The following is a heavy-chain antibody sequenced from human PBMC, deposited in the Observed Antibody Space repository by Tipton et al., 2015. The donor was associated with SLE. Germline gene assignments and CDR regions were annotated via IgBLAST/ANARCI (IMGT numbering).Heavy chain of an antibody. CDR1: GFTFSSYA. J-gene: IGHJ4*02. CDR2: ISGSGHNT. V-gene: IGHV3-23*01. D-gene: IGHD6-19*01. Sequence: SLRLSCEASGFTFSSYAMSWVRQAPGEGLGWVSAISGSGHNTYYADSLKGRFTVSRDNSKNTLYLQMNSLRADDTAVYYCAKWGGSSGLDSWGQGTLVTVSS. CDR3: AKWGGSSGLDS.